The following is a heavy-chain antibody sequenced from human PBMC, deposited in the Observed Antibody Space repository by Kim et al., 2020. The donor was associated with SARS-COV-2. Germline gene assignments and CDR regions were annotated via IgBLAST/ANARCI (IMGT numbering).Heavy chain of an antibody. CDR3: AQISTHSCY. D-gene: IGHD3-3*02. CDR1: GFSFSSYA. CDR2: ISYDGSNK. V-gene: IGHV3-30-3*01. Sequence: GGSLRLSCAASGFSFSSYAMHWVRQAPGKGLEWVAVISYDGSNKYYADSVKGRFTISRDNSKNTLYLQMNSLRAEDTAVYYCAQISTHSCYCGQGSLVTVSP. J-gene: IGHJ4*02.